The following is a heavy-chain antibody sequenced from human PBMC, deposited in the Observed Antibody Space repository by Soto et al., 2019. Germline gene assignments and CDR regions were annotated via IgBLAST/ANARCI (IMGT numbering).Heavy chain of an antibody. CDR3: AKDAPIKLRFLEWEGDY. CDR2: ISGSGGST. Sequence: GGSLRLSCAASGFTFSSYAMSWVRQAPGKGLEWVSAISGSGGSTYYADSVKGRFTISRDNSKNTLYLQMNSLRAEDTAVYYCAKDAPIKLRFLEWEGDYWGQGTLVTVSS. CDR1: GFTFSSYA. V-gene: IGHV3-23*01. J-gene: IGHJ4*02. D-gene: IGHD3-3*01.